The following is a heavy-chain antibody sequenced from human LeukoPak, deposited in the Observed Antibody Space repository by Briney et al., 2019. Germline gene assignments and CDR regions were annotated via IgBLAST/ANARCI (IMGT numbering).Heavy chain of an antibody. CDR1: GFTFTSYA. D-gene: IGHD6-19*01. CDR2: IGGSGGST. CDR3: AKVGAVAAFPRDFDY. J-gene: IGHJ4*02. V-gene: IGHV3-23*01. Sequence: PGGSLRLPCAASGFTFTSYAMSWVRQAPGKGLEWVSAIGGSGGSTYYADSVKGRFTISRDNSKNTLYLQMNSLRAEDTAVYYCAKVGAVAAFPRDFDYWGQGTLVTVSS.